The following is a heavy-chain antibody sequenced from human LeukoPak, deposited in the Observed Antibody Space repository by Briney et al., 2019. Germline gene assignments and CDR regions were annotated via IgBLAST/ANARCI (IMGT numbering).Heavy chain of an antibody. CDR2: ISSSSSTI. CDR3: ASTIVGATRG. Sequence: PGRSLTLSCTASGFTFSIYRMHWVRQAPGKGLEWVSYISSSSSTIYYADSVKGRFTISRDNAKNSLYLQMNSLRAEDTAVYYCASTIVGATRGWGQGTLVTVSS. J-gene: IGHJ4*02. CDR1: GFTFSIYR. D-gene: IGHD1-26*01. V-gene: IGHV3-48*04.